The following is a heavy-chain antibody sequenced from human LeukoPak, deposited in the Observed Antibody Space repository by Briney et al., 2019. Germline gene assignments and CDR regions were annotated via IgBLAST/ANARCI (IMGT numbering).Heavy chain of an antibody. J-gene: IGHJ6*03. D-gene: IGHD1-1*01. CDR2: IYSSGST. CDR1: GGSFNIYY. CDR3: ARVSWSPGTSYYYMDV. Sequence: SETLSLTCTVSGGSFNIYYWNWIRQPAGKGLEWIGRIYSSGSTNYSPSLKSRVTMSVDTSKNQFSLKLSSVTAADTAVYYCARVSWSPGTSYYYMDVWGKGTTVIVSS. V-gene: IGHV4-4*07.